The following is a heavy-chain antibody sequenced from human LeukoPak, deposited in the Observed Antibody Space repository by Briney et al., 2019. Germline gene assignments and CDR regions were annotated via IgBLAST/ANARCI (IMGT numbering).Heavy chain of an antibody. Sequence: ASVKVSCKAPGYTFTSYGISWVRQAPGQGLEWMGWISAYNGNTNYAQKLQGRVTMTTDTSTSTAYMELRSLRSDDTAVYYCARVEGYGDYVGAGDYWGQGTLVTVSS. J-gene: IGHJ4*02. CDR2: ISAYNGNT. CDR1: GYTFTSYG. CDR3: ARVEGYGDYVGAGDY. V-gene: IGHV1-18*01. D-gene: IGHD4-17*01.